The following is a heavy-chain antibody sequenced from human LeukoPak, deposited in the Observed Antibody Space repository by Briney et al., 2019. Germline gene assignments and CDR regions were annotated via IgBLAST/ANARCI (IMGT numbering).Heavy chain of an antibody. J-gene: IGHJ6*03. CDR1: GFTFSSYE. CDR2: ISSSGSTI. D-gene: IGHD6-13*01. CDR3: ARLAAAGPYYYYYMDV. Sequence: GGSLRLSCAASGFTFSSYEMNWVRQAPGKGLEWVSYISSSGSTIYYADSVKGRFTISRDNAKNSLYLRMNSLRAEDTAVYYCARLAAAGPYYYYYMDVWGKGTTVTVSS. V-gene: IGHV3-48*03.